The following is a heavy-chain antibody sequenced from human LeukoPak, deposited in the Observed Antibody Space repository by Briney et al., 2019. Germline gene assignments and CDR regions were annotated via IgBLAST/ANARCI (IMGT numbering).Heavy chain of an antibody. V-gene: IGHV1-24*01. Sequence: ASVKVSCKVSGYTLTELSMHWVRQAPGKGREWMGGFDPEDGEPIYAQKFQGRVTMTEDTSTDTAYMELSSLRSEDTAVYYCATNLAGTRNYYYGMDVWGQGTTVTVSS. J-gene: IGHJ6*02. D-gene: IGHD6-19*01. CDR3: ATNLAGTRNYYYGMDV. CDR1: GYTLTELS. CDR2: FDPEDGEP.